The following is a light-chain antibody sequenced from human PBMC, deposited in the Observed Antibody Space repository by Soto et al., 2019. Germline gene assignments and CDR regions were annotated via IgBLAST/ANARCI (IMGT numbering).Light chain of an antibody. CDR1: TGDVGAYNF. Sequence: QSALTQPRSASGSPGQSVTISCTGTTGDVGAYNFVSWYQLHPGKAPKLMIYDASKRPSGVPDRFSASKSGNTASLTISGLKADDEADYYCCSYAASFTWVFGGGTKLTVL. V-gene: IGLV2-11*01. CDR2: DAS. J-gene: IGLJ3*02. CDR3: CSYAASFTWV.